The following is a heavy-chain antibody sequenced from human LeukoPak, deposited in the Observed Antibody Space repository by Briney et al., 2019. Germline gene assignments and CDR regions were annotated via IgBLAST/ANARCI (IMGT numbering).Heavy chain of an antibody. Sequence: GGSLRLSCAASGFTFSSYWMSWVRQAPGKGLEWVANIKQDGSEKYYEDSVKGRFTISRDNAKNSLYLQMNSLRAEDTAVYYCARDRLRLGELSAFDYWGQGTLVTVSS. V-gene: IGHV3-7*03. J-gene: IGHJ4*02. CDR3: ARDRLRLGELSAFDY. D-gene: IGHD3-16*02. CDR2: IKQDGSEK. CDR1: GFTFSSYW.